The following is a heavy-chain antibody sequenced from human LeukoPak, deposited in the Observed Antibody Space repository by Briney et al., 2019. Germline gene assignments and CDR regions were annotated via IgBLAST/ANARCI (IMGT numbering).Heavy chain of an antibody. CDR1: GFTFRIYG. Sequence: GGSLRLSCVASGFTFRIYGMNWVRQAPGKGLEWVANIKQDGSETDYVDSVEGRFTISRDNARNSMYLQMNSLRAEDSAVYYCARDRAAIRHWGQGTLVTVSS. D-gene: IGHD2-2*02. J-gene: IGHJ4*02. V-gene: IGHV3-7*01. CDR2: IKQDGSET. CDR3: ARDRAAIRH.